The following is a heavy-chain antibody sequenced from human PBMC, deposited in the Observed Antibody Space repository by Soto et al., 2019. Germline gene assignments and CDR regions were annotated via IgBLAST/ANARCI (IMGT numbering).Heavy chain of an antibody. J-gene: IGHJ5*01. CDR2: IDQGGGEK. Sequence: EVQLVESGGGVVQPGGSLRLSCAASGFSFSTYCMPWVRQAPGKGLEWVANIDQGGGEKYYVDSVKGRFTISRDNAKNYMYLKMNSQSAEDKAIYSCASGGNWFDSWGQGTLVSVSS. CDR3: ASGGNWFDS. D-gene: IGHD3-16*01. CDR1: GFSFSTYC. V-gene: IGHV3-7*05.